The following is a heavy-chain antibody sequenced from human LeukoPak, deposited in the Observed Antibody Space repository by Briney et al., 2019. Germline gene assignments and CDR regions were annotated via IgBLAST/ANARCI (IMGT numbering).Heavy chain of an antibody. CDR3: ARGTYYYDSSGYYHYFDY. CDR1: GFTFSSYC. J-gene: IGHJ4*02. V-gene: IGHV3-74*01. CDR2: INSDGSST. Sequence: GGSLRLSCAASGFTFSSYCMHWVRQAPGKGLVWVSRINSDGSSTSYADSVKGRFTISRDNAKNTLYLQMTSLRAEDTAVYYCARGTYYYDSSGYYHYFDYWGQGTLVTVSS. D-gene: IGHD3-22*01.